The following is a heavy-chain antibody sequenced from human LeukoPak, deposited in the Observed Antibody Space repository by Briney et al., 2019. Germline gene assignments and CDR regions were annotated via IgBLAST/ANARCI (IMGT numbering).Heavy chain of an antibody. D-gene: IGHD3-3*01. CDR3: ARDSKPRGLRFLEWLPISWFDP. Sequence: PGGSLRLSCAASGFTFSSYSMNWVRQAPGKGLEWVSSTSSSSSYIYYADSVKGRFTISRDNAKNSLYLQMNSLRAEDTAVYYCARDSKPRGLRFLEWLPISWFDPWGQGTLVTVSS. CDR2: TSSSSSYI. V-gene: IGHV3-21*01. J-gene: IGHJ5*02. CDR1: GFTFSSYS.